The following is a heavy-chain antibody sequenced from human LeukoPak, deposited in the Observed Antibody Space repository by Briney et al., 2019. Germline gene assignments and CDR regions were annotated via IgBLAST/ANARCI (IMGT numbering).Heavy chain of an antibody. J-gene: IGHJ4*02. CDR2: ISSSSSYI. Sequence: PGGSLRLSCAASGFTFSSYSMNWVRQAPGKGLEWVSSISSSSSYIYYADSVKGQFTISRDNAKNSLYLQMNSLRAEDTAVYYCARQCSSTSCPFDYWGQGTLGTVSS. V-gene: IGHV3-21*01. D-gene: IGHD2-2*01. CDR1: GFTFSSYS. CDR3: ARQCSSTSCPFDY.